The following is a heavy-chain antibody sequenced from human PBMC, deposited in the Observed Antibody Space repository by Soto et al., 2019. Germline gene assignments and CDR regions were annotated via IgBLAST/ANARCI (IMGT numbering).Heavy chain of an antibody. CDR2: MNPIFGTA. D-gene: IGHD2-15*01. Sequence: SVKVSCKASGYTFTNYDINWVRQATGQGLEWMGWMNPIFGTANYAQKFQGRVTITADESTSTAYMELSSLRSEDTAVYYCACGILPRDFDYWGQGTLVTVSS. J-gene: IGHJ4*02. CDR3: ACGILPRDFDY. CDR1: GYTFTNYD. V-gene: IGHV1-69*13.